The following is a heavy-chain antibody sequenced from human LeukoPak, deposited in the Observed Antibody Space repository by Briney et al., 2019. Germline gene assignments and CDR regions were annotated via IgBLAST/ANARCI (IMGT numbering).Heavy chain of an antibody. D-gene: IGHD5-18*01. J-gene: IGHJ4*02. CDR3: AKDRRIQLWLGFDY. CDR1: GFTFTNAY. V-gene: IGHV3-23*01. Sequence: GGSLRLSCAASGFTFTNAYMSWVRQAPGKGLEWVSAISGSGGSTYYADSVKGRFTISRDNSKNTLYLQMNSLRAEDTAVYYCAKDRRIQLWLGFDYWGQGTLVTVSS. CDR2: ISGSGGST.